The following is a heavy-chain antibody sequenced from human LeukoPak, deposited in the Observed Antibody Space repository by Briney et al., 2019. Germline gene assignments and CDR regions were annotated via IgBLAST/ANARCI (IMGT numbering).Heavy chain of an antibody. V-gene: IGHV3-30-3*01. Sequence: PGGSLRLSCAASGFTFSSYAMHWVRQAPGKGLEWVAVISYDGSNKYYADSVKGRFTISRDNSKNTLYLQMNSLRAEDTAVYYCAREFSITIFGVVINYYYYGMDVWGQGTTVTVSS. CDR2: ISYDGSNK. D-gene: IGHD3-3*01. CDR3: AREFSITIFGVVINYYYYGMDV. J-gene: IGHJ6*02. CDR1: GFTFSSYA.